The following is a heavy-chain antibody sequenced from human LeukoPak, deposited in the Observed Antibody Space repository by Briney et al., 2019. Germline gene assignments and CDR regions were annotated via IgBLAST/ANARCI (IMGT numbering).Heavy chain of an antibody. CDR2: IYPGDSDT. J-gene: IGHJ4*02. Sequence: GESLKISCKGSGYSFSNYWIGWVRQMPGKGLEWMGIIYPGDSDTRYSPSFQGQVTISADKSINTAYLQWSSLKASDTAMCYCARGDRAYSSSWYGQYYFDYWGQGTVVTVSS. D-gene: IGHD6-13*01. V-gene: IGHV5-51*01. CDR1: GYSFSNYW. CDR3: ARGDRAYSSSWYGQYYFDY.